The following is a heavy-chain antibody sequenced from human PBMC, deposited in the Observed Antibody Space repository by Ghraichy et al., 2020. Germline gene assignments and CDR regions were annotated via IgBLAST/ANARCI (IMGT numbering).Heavy chain of an antibody. V-gene: IGHV3-48*02. D-gene: IGHD3-3*01. Sequence: GSLRLSCAASGFTFSSYSMNWVRQAPGKGLEWVSYISSSSSTIYYADSVKGRFTISRDNAKNSLYLQMNSLRDEDTAVYYCARTGYYDFWSGYSYYYYYYYMDVWGKGTTVTVSS. CDR2: ISSSSSTI. J-gene: IGHJ6*03. CDR3: ARTGYYDFWSGYSYYYYYYYMDV. CDR1: GFTFSSYS.